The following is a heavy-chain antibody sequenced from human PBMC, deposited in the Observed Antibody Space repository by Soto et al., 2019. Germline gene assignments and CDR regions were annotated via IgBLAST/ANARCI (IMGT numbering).Heavy chain of an antibody. CDR3: ARGDYYDTNGPFSDAFDI. Sequence: GGSLRLSCAASGFTFSSYWMHWVRQAPGKGLVWVSRINSDGSSTSYADSVKGRFTISRDNAKNTLYLQMSGLRAEDTAVYYCARGDYYDTNGPFSDAFDIWGQGTMVTVSS. CDR1: GFTFSSYW. J-gene: IGHJ3*02. CDR2: INSDGSST. D-gene: IGHD3-22*01. V-gene: IGHV3-74*01.